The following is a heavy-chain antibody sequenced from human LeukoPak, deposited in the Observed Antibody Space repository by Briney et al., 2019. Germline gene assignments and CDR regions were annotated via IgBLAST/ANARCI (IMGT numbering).Heavy chain of an antibody. Sequence: GGSLRLSCAASGFSFSKYWMHWVRQTPGEGLVWVARIKEDGTYPSYADSVKGRFTISRDNARNTVFLQMNSLRAEDTAVYYCARDFDMGITPGDDFDFWGQGTLVTVSS. V-gene: IGHV3-74*01. CDR2: IKEDGTYP. J-gene: IGHJ4*02. CDR1: GFSFSKYW. CDR3: ARDFDMGITPGDDFDF. D-gene: IGHD3-9*01.